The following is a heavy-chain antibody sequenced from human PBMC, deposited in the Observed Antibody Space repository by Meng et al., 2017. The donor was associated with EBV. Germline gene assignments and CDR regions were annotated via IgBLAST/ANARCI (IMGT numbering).Heavy chain of an antibody. J-gene: IGHJ4*02. Sequence: QRGEFGGGLVKPGGSLGLSCAASGFTFRDYYMSWIRQAPGKGLEWVSYISSSGSTIYYADSVKGRFTISRDNAKNSLYLQMNSLRAEDTAVYYCASHPAYSGSYDGGYWGQGTLVTVSS. CDR1: GFTFRDYY. D-gene: IGHD1-26*01. V-gene: IGHV3-11*01. CDR3: ASHPAYSGSYDGGY. CDR2: ISSSGSTI.